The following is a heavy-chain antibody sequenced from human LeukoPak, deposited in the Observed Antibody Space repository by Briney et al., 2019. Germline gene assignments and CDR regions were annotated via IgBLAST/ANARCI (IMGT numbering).Heavy chain of an antibody. J-gene: IGHJ4*02. V-gene: IGHV4-31*03. D-gene: IGHD3-10*01. CDR2: IYYSGST. CDR3: AGSYGSGSYYNAFGY. CDR1: GGSISSGGYY. Sequence: SETLSLTCTVSGGSISSGGYYWSWIRQHPGKGLGWFGDIYYSGSTYCNPSLQSRVTISVDTSKNQFSLKLSSVTAADTAVYYCAGSYGSGSYYNAFGYWGQGTLVTVSP.